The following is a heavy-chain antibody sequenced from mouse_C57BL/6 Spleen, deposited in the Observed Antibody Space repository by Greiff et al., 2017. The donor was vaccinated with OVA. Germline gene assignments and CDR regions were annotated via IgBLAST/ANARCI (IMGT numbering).Heavy chain of an antibody. CDR1: GFTFTDYY. CDR2: IRNKANGYTT. Sequence: EVKLVESGGGLVQPGGSLSLSCAASGFTFTDYYMSWVRQPPGKALEWLGFIRNKANGYTTEYSASVKGRFTISRDNYQSILYLHMNALRAEDSATYYCARYQYDAMDYWGQRTSVTVSS. CDR3: ARYQYDAMDY. J-gene: IGHJ4*01. V-gene: IGHV7-3*01.